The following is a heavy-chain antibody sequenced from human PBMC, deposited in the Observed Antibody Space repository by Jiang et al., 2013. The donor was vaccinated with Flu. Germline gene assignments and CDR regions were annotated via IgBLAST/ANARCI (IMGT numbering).Heavy chain of an antibody. J-gene: IGHJ4*02. CDR3: ARDLSGFYFDY. CDR2: INPSGGST. V-gene: IGHV1-46*01. CDR1: GYTFTSYY. Sequence: SGAEVKKPGASVKVSCKASGYTFTSYYMHWVRQAPGQGLEWMGIINPSGGSTSYAQKFQGRVTMTRDTSTSTVYMELGSLRSEDTAVYYCARDLSGFYFDYWGQGTLVTVSS. D-gene: IGHD5-12*01.